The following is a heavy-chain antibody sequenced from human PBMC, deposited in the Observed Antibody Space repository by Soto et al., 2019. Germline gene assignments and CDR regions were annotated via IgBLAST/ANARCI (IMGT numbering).Heavy chain of an antibody. CDR3: ARGSLYCSSTSCSYGMDV. Sequence: GGSLRLSCAVSGFTFGDYGMHWVRQAPGEGLQWVAVIWFDGSNEHYADSVKGRFTISRDNSKNTLYLQMYSLRAGDTAVYYCARGSLYCSSTSCSYGMDVWGQGTTVTVSS. CDR1: GFTFGDYG. J-gene: IGHJ6*02. V-gene: IGHV3-33*08. CDR2: IWFDGSNE. D-gene: IGHD2-15*01.